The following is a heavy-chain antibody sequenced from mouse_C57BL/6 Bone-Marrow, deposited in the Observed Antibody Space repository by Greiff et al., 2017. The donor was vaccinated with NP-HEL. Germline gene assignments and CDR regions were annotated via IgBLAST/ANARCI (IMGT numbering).Heavy chain of an antibody. D-gene: IGHD1-1*01. J-gene: IGHJ2*01. Sequence: EVQLQESGPGLVKPSQSLSLTCSVTGYSITSGYYWHWIRQFPGNKLEWMGYISYDGSNTSHPSLENRISITRDTSKNQFFLKLNSVTNEDTATYYCAREAITTVVFDYWGQGTTLTVSS. CDR1: GYSITSGYY. V-gene: IGHV3-6*01. CDR3: AREAITTVVFDY. CDR2: ISYDGSN.